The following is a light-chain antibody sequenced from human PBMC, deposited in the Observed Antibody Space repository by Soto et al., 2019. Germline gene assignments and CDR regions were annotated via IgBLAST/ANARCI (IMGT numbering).Light chain of an antibody. CDR2: DAY. CDR3: QHYKTWPLA. J-gene: IGKJ4*01. Sequence: ERVTTQSPATLSVSPGERDTLSCRASQGVGSTLAWYRQQPGQAPRLLIYDAYIRATGVPARFSGSGSGTEFTLTISSLQSEDFAVYYCQHYKTWPLAFGGGTKVDIK. V-gene: IGKV3-15*01. CDR1: QGVGST.